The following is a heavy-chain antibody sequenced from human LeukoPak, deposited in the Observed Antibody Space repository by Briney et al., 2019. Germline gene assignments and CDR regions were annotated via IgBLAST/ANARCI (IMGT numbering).Heavy chain of an antibody. J-gene: IGHJ4*02. CDR1: GFTFSSYS. Sequence: GGSLRLSCAASGFTFSSYSMNWVRQAPGKGLEWVSYISSSRNYIFYADSVKGRFTISRDNAKNSLCLQMNSLRAEDTAVYYCARDPYYYDSSGYYGEGFDYWGQGTLVTVSS. CDR3: ARDPYYYDSSGYYGEGFDY. CDR2: ISSSRNYI. V-gene: IGHV3-21*01. D-gene: IGHD3-22*01.